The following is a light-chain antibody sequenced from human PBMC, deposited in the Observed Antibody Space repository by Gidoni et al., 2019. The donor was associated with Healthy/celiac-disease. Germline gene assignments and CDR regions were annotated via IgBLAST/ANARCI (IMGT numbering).Light chain of an antibody. V-gene: IGLV1-51*01. CDR3: GTWDSSLSAGV. Sequence: QSVLTQPPSVSAAPGQKVTISCSGSSSNIGNNYVSWYQQLPVTAPKLLIYDNNKRPSGIPDRGSGSKSGTSATLGITGLQTGDEADDYCGTWDSSLSAGVFGTGTKFTVL. CDR2: DNN. CDR1: SSNIGNNY. J-gene: IGLJ1*01.